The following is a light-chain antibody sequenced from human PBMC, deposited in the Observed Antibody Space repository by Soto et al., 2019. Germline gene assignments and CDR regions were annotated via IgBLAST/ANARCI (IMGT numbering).Light chain of an antibody. CDR2: DVS. J-gene: IGKJ5*01. V-gene: IGKV1-33*01. CDR3: QQYDNLRLT. Sequence: DIQLTQSPSSLSASVGDRVTITCQATQDIGKSLNWYQHKPGKAPKLLIYDVSNLETGVPSRFGGCGSGTVFTFTISTLQPEDVGTYYCQQYDNLRLTVGQGTRLEIQ. CDR1: QDIGKS.